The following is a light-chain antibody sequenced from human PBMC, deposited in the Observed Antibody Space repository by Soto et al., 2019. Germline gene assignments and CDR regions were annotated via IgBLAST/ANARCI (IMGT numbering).Light chain of an antibody. J-gene: IGKJ4*01. CDR1: QSITTY. CDR2: GTS. Sequence: DIQMTQSPSSLSASVGDRVTITCRASQSITTYLNWYQQKPGKAPKLLIYGTSSLQSGVPSRFSGSGSGPDFTLTISSLQPEDFATYYCQQSYSTPRTFGGGTKVDIK. CDR3: QQSYSTPRT. V-gene: IGKV1-39*01.